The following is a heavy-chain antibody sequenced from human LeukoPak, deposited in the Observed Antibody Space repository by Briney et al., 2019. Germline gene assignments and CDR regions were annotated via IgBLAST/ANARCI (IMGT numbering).Heavy chain of an antibody. Sequence: GGSLRLSCAASGFTFNNYAMSWFRQTPGKGLEWVSAISGSGDRTYYAESVKGRFSISKDNSKNTLYLQMHSLRAEDTAVYYCGKRELWHGSGEDDWGQGTTVTVSS. CDR3: GKRELWHGSGEDD. D-gene: IGHD3-10*01. CDR1: GFTFNNYA. V-gene: IGHV3-23*01. J-gene: IGHJ6*02. CDR2: ISGSGDRT.